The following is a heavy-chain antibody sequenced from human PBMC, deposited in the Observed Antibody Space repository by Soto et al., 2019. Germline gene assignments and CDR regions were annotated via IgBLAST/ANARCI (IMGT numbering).Heavy chain of an antibody. CDR2: ISYDGSNK. J-gene: IGHJ4*02. CDR1: GFTFSSYG. D-gene: IGHD2-2*01. V-gene: IGHV3-30*18. Sequence: QVQLVESGGGVVQPGRSLRLSCAASGFTFSSYGMHWVRQAPGKGLEWVAVISYDGSNKYYADSVKGRFTISRDNSKNTQXLQMNGLRAEDTAVYYCAKDRRRYCISTSCYFGDYWGQGTLVTVSS. CDR3: AKDRRRYCISTSCYFGDY.